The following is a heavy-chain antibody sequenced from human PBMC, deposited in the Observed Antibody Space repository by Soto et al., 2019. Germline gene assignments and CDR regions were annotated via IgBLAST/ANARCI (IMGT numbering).Heavy chain of an antibody. CDR1: GGSISSYY. Sequence: PSETLSLTCTVSGGSISSYYWSWIRRPAGKGLEWIGRIYTSGSTNYNPSLKSRVTMSVDTSKNQFSLKLSSVTAADTAVYYCARYFAWEGRGYSYGFDVWGKGTTVTVS. J-gene: IGHJ6*04. CDR3: ARYFAWEGRGYSYGFDV. D-gene: IGHD5-18*01. V-gene: IGHV4-4*07. CDR2: IYTSGST.